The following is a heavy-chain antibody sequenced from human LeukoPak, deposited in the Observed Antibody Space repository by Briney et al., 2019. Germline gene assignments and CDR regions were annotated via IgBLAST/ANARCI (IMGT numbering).Heavy chain of an antibody. CDR1: GYSISSGYY. CDR2: IYHSGST. J-gene: IGHJ3*02. Sequence: SETLSLTCTVSGYSISSGYYWGWLRQPPGKGLEWIGSIYHSGSTHYNPSLKSRVTISTDTSKNQFSLKLSSVTAADSAVYYCASWSFSWDAFDIWGQGTMVTVSS. V-gene: IGHV4-38-2*02. CDR3: ASWSFSWDAFDI. D-gene: IGHD3-3*01.